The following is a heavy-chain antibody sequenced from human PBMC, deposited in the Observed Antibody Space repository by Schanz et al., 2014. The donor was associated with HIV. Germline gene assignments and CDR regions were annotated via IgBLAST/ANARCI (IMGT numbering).Heavy chain of an antibody. CDR2: IDSSSSYK. CDR3: ARAPSDFWMAYFDY. Sequence: EVQLVESGGGLVKPGGSLSLSCAASRFTFSVYAMNWVRQAPGKGLEWVSSIDSSSSYKYYADSVKGRFTISRDNAKNSLYLQMNTLRAEDTAVYYCARAPSDFWMAYFDYWGQGTLVTVSS. CDR1: RFTFSVYA. J-gene: IGHJ4*02. V-gene: IGHV3-21*01. D-gene: IGHD3-3*01.